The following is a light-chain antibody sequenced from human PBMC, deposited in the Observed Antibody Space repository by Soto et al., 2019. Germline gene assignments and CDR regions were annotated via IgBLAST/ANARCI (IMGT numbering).Light chain of an antibody. Sequence: DIVMTQSPLSLPVTPGEPASISCRSSQSLLYSNGYNYVDWYLQKPGQPPQLLIFLGSSRASGVPDRFNGSGSGTDFTLRITTGEAEDVVVYYCMHVLQTPLTFGGGTKLEIK. V-gene: IGKV2-28*01. CDR3: MHVLQTPLT. J-gene: IGKJ4*01. CDR1: QSLLYSNGYNY. CDR2: LGS.